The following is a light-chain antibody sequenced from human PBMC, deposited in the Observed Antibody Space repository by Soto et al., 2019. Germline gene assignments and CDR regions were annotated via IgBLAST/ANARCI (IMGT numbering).Light chain of an antibody. J-gene: IGLJ3*02. CDR3: ETWESNTHV. CDR1: SGHSSYI. CDR2: LEGSGSY. V-gene: IGLV4-60*02. Sequence: QLVLTQSSSASASLGSSVKLTCTLSSGHSSYIIAWHQQQPGKAPRYLMKLEGSGSYNKGSGVPDRFSGSSSGADRYLTISNLQFEDEADYYCETWESNTHVFGGGTKLTLL.